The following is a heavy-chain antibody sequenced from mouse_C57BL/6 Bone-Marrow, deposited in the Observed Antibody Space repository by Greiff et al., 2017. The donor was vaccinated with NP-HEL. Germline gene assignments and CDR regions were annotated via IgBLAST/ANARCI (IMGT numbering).Heavy chain of an antibody. CDR2: IDPENGDT. V-gene: IGHV14-4*01. D-gene: IGHD2-3*01. CDR1: GFNIKDDY. CDR3: TTYDEGY. J-gene: IGHJ2*01. Sequence: EVQVVESGAELVRPGASVKLSCTASGFNIKDDYMHWVKQRPEQGLEWIGWIDPENGDTEYASKFQGKATITADTSSNTAYLQLSSLTSEDTAVYYCTTYDEGYWGQGTTLTVSS.